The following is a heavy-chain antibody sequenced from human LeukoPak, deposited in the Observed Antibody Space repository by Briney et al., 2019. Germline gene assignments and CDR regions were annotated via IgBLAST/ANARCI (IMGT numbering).Heavy chain of an antibody. Sequence: GGSLRLSCAASGFTFSSYSMNWVRQAPGKGLEWVSSISSSSSYIYYADSVKGRFTISRDNAKNSLYLQMNSLRAEDTAVYYCAYSGYSSGYDAFDIWGQGTMVTVSS. CDR3: AYSGYSSGYDAFDI. J-gene: IGHJ3*02. CDR1: GFTFSSYS. V-gene: IGHV3-21*01. CDR2: ISSSSSYI. D-gene: IGHD6-19*01.